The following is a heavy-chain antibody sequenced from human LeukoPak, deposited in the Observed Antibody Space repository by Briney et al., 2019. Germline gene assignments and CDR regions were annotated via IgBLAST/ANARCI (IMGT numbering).Heavy chain of an antibody. CDR3: AKEERYYDILTGYSSYGMDV. V-gene: IGHV3-23*01. J-gene: IGHJ6*02. Sequence: PGGSLRLSCAASGFTFSRYAMSWVRQAPGKGLEWVSAISGSGGSTYYADSVKGRFTISRDNPKNTLYLQMNSLRAEDTAVYYCAKEERYYDILTGYSSYGMDVWGQGTTVTVSS. CDR1: GFTFSRYA. CDR2: ISGSGGST. D-gene: IGHD3-9*01.